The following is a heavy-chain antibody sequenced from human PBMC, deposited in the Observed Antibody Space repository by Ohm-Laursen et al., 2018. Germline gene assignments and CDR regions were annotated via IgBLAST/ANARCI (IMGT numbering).Heavy chain of an antibody. D-gene: IGHD2-8*02. CDR2: ISGSGGST. J-gene: IGHJ4*02. Sequence: SLRLSCAASGFTFSNYEMNWVRQAPGKGLEWVSAISGSGGSTYYADSVKGRFTISRDNSKNTVYLQMNSLRAEDTAVYYCAKADSTGSRWYYFDYWGQGALVTVSS. CDR1: GFTFSNYE. CDR3: AKADSTGSRWYYFDY. V-gene: IGHV3-23*01.